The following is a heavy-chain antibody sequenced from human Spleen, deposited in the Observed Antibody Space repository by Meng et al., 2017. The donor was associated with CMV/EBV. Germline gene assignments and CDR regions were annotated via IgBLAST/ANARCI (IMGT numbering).Heavy chain of an antibody. Sequence: GESLKISCKGSGYSFTSYWIGWVRQMPGKGLGWMGIIYPGDSDTRYSPSFQGQVTISADKSISTAYLQWSSLKASDTAMYYCARPLGRSFYGMDVWGQGTTVTVSS. J-gene: IGHJ6*02. CDR1: GYSFTSYW. V-gene: IGHV5-51*01. CDR3: ARPLGRSFYGMDV. CDR2: IYPGDSDT.